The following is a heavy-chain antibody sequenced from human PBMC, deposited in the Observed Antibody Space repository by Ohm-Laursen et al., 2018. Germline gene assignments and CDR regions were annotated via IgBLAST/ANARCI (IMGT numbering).Heavy chain of an antibody. CDR2: INPNSGDT. CDR3: PILPDYDILTAHYGMDV. Sequence: ASVKVSCKASGYTFTGNYMHWVRQAPGQGLEWMGWINPNSGDTNYAQKFQGRVTMTRDTSISTAYMELNRLRSDDTAVYYCPILPDYDILTAHYGMDVWGQGTTVTVSS. CDR1: GYTFTGNY. D-gene: IGHD3-9*01. V-gene: IGHV1-2*02. J-gene: IGHJ6*02.